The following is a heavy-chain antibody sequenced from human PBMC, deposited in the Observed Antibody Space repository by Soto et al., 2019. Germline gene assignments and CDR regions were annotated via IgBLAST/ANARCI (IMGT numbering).Heavy chain of an antibody. D-gene: IGHD6-6*01. J-gene: IGHJ6*02. CDR3: ARCIAAALYYYGMDV. CDR1: GGTFSSYA. Sequence: PSVKVSCKASGGTFSSYAISWVRQAPGQGLEWMGGIIPIFGTANYAQKFQGRVTITADESTSTAYMKLSSLRSEDTAVYYCARCIAAALYYYGMDVWGQGTTVTVSS. CDR2: IIPIFGTA. V-gene: IGHV1-69*13.